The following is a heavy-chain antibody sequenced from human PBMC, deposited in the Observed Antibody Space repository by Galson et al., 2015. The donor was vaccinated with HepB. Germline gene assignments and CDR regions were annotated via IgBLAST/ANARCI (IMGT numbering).Heavy chain of an antibody. CDR2: IYPGDSDA. D-gene: IGHD3/OR15-3a*01. J-gene: IGHJ6*02. CDR1: GYSFTNHR. V-gene: IGHV5-51*01. CDR3: ASRDRGTYAMDV. Sequence: QSGAEVKKPGESLKISCKASGYSFTNHRIGWVRQMPGKGLEWMGIIYPGDSDARYSPSFQGQVTISVDKSISTAYLQWSSLKASDTGMYYCASRDRGTYAMDVWGQGTTVTVSS.